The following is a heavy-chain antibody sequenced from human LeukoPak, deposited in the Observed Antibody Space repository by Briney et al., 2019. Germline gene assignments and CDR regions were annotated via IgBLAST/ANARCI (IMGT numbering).Heavy chain of an antibody. Sequence: ASVKVSCKASGYTFTSYDINWVRQATGQGLGWMGWMNPNSGNTGYAQKFQGRVTMTRNTSISTAYMELSSLRSEDTAVYYCASQVTGSGEAFDIWGQGTMVTVSS. D-gene: IGHD1-26*01. CDR1: GYTFTSYD. V-gene: IGHV1-8*01. CDR3: ASQVTGSGEAFDI. CDR2: MNPNSGNT. J-gene: IGHJ3*02.